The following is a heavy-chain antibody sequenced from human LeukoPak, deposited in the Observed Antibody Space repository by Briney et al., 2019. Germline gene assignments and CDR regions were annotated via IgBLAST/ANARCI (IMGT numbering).Heavy chain of an antibody. J-gene: IGHJ1*01. V-gene: IGHV1-24*01. Sequence: ASVKVSCKVSGYTLTELSMHWVRQAPGKGLEWMGSFDPEDGETIYAQKFQGRVTMTEDTSTDTAYMELSSLRSEDTAVYYCATEYDILTGYYSRPEYFQHWGQGTLVTVSS. CDR2: FDPEDGET. D-gene: IGHD3-9*01. CDR1: GYTLTELS. CDR3: ATEYDILTGYYSRPEYFQH.